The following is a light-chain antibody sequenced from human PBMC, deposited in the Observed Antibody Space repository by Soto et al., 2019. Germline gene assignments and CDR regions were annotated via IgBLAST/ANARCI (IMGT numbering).Light chain of an antibody. CDR1: QTISSW. V-gene: IGKV1-5*03. CDR2: KAS. Sequence: IQMTQSPSTLSGSVGDRVTITCRASQTISSWLAWYQQKPGKAPKLLIYKASTLKSGVPSRFSGSGSGTEFTPTISSLQSEDFAVYYCQQYHNWPITFGQGTRLEIK. CDR3: QQYHNWPIT. J-gene: IGKJ5*01.